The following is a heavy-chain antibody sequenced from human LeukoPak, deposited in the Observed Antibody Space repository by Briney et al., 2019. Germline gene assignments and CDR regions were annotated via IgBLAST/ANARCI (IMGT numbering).Heavy chain of an antibody. CDR2: ISGSGGST. V-gene: IGHV3-23*01. Sequence: GGSLRLSCAASGFTFSSYGMSWVRQAPGKGLEWVSAISGSGGSTYYADSVKGRFTISRDNSKNTLYLQMNSLRAEDTAVYYCAKAALLLWFGELSDYYYMDVWGKGTTVTISS. CDR3: AKAALLLWFGELSDYYYMDV. CDR1: GFTFSSYG. D-gene: IGHD3-10*01. J-gene: IGHJ6*03.